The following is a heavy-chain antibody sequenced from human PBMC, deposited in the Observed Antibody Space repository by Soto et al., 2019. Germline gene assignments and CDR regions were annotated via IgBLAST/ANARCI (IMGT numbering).Heavy chain of an antibody. CDR1: GGSISSSSYY. Sequence: PSETLSLTCTVSGGSISSSSYYWGWIRQPPGKGLEWIGSIYYSGSTYYNPSLKSRVTISVDTSKNQFSLKLSSVTAADTAVYYCARHMHWYCSGGSCYSSVPPLFDYWGQGTLVTVSS. CDR3: ARHMHWYCSGGSCYSSVPPLFDY. J-gene: IGHJ4*02. V-gene: IGHV4-39*01. CDR2: IYYSGST. D-gene: IGHD2-15*01.